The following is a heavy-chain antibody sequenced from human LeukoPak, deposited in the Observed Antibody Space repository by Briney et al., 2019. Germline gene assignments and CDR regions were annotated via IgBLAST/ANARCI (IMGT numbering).Heavy chain of an antibody. D-gene: IGHD3-22*01. CDR2: IYHSGST. Sequence: SGTLSLTCAVSGGSISSSNWWSWVRQPPGKGLEWIGEIYHSGSTNYNPSLKSRVTISVDKSKNQFSLKLSSVTAADTAVYYCARDQRRYYDSSGYYKGAFDIWGQGTMVTVSS. J-gene: IGHJ3*02. CDR1: GGSISSSNW. V-gene: IGHV4-4*02. CDR3: ARDQRRYYDSSGYYKGAFDI.